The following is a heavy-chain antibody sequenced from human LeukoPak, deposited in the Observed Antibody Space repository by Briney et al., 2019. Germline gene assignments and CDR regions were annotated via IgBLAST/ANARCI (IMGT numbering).Heavy chain of an antibody. Sequence: GGSLRLSCVASGFTFSDYAMNWVRQAPGKGLEWVSTFKTNYNQVYYAESVRGRFTISTDNSKNTAYLQMNSLRVEDTALYYCARSVPDYTRFDFWGQGALVPSPQ. CDR1: GFTFSDYA. V-gene: IGHV3-23*05. CDR3: ARSVPDYTRFDF. CDR2: FKTNYNQV. J-gene: IGHJ4*02. D-gene: IGHD4-11*01.